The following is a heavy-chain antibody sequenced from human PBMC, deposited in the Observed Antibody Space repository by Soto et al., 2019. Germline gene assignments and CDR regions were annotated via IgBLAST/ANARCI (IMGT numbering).Heavy chain of an antibody. CDR2: IYYSGST. D-gene: IGHD6-6*01. J-gene: IGHJ6*02. CDR3: ARLLQSSSYHYYYYGMDV. V-gene: IGHV4-39*01. Sequence: SENLSLTCTVSGSSISSSSYSWCWSRHPQVKGLEWIGSIYYSGSTYYNPSLKSRVTISVDTSKNQFSLKLSSVTAADTAVYYCARLLQSSSYHYYYYGMDVWGQGTTVTVSS. CDR1: GSSISSSSYS.